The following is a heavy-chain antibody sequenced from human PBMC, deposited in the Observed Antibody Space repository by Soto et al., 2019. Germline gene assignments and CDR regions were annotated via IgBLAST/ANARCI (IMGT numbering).Heavy chain of an antibody. D-gene: IGHD3-22*01. V-gene: IGHV3-48*01. J-gene: IGHJ6*02. CDR3: ARVLGRELYYYDSSGLPCMDV. CDR1: GFTFSSYS. Sequence: GGSLRLSCAASGFTFSSYSMNWVRQAPGKGLEWVSYISSSSSTIYYADSVKGRFTISRDNAKNSLYLQMNSLRAEDTAVYYCARVLGRELYYYDSSGLPCMDVWGQGTTVTVSS. CDR2: ISSSSSTI.